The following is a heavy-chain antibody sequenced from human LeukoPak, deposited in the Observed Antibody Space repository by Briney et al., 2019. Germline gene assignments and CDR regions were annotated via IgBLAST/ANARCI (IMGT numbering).Heavy chain of an antibody. CDR2: IYYTGST. V-gene: IGHV4-59*02. Sequence: SETLSLTCNVSGGSVSSLYWSWFRQSPGEGLEWIGHIYYTGSTNYSPLLKGRVTISLDTSKNQFSLRLSSVTAADTAVYYCARSYGYLDYWGQGTLVTVSS. CDR3: ARSYGYLDY. J-gene: IGHJ4*02. CDR1: GGSVSSLY. D-gene: IGHD3-10*01.